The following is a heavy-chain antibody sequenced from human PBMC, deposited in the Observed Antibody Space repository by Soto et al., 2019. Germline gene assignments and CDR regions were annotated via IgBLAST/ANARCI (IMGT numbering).Heavy chain of an antibody. D-gene: IGHD6-13*01. V-gene: IGHV4-39*01. J-gene: IGHJ4*02. CDR2: IYYSGST. CDR3: ARRGSSSWYGY. Sequence: SETLYITCTVCGGSISSSSYYWGWIRQPPGKGLEWIGSIYYSGSTYYNPSLKSRVTISVDTSKNQFSLKLSSVTAADTAVYYCARRGSSSWYGYWGQGTLVTVSS. CDR1: GGSISSSSYY.